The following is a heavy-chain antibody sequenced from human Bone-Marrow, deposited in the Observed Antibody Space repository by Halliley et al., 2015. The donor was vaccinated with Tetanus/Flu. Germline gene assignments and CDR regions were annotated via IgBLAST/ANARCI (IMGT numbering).Heavy chain of an antibody. CDR2: VYHSGGT. J-gene: IGHJ4*02. V-gene: IGHV4-31*02. D-gene: IGHD6-13*01. CDR3: AREGAVAGNPMTFDS. Sequence: IGYVYHSGGTDYNPSLKSRLTISVNTSKNQFSLRLSSVTAADTAVYYCAREGAVAGNPMTFDSWGQGTLVTVSS.